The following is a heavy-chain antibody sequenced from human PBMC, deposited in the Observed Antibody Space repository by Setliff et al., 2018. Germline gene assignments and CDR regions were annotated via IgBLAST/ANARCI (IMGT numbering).Heavy chain of an antibody. Sequence: SVKVSCKASGGAFSNYGITWVRQAPGQGLEWMGGIIPIFGTTTYAQKFQGRVTISTDESTMTAYMELNSLRPEDTAVYYCAKDRVPDGYWDFDYWGQGILVTVSS. CDR1: GGAFSNYG. CDR3: AKDRVPDGYWDFDY. CDR2: IIPIFGTT. D-gene: IGHD4-17*01. V-gene: IGHV1-69*05. J-gene: IGHJ4*02.